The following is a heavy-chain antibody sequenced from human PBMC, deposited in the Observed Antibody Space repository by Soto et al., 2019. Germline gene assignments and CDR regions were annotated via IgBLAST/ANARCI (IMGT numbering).Heavy chain of an antibody. CDR1: GFTFDDYA. D-gene: IGHD6-19*01. Sequence: EVQLVESGGGLVQPGRSLRLSCAASGFTFDDYAMQWVRQAPGKGLEWVSGISWNSGSIGYADSVKGRFTISRDNAKNSLYLQMNSLRAEDTALYYCAKDKSVAGPNDAFDIWGQGTMVTVSS. CDR2: ISWNSGSI. J-gene: IGHJ3*02. V-gene: IGHV3-9*01. CDR3: AKDKSVAGPNDAFDI.